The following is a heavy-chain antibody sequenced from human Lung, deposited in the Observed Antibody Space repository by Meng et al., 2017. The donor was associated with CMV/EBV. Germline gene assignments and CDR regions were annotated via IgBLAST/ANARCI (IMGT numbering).Heavy chain of an antibody. CDR3: ARVFGDITGYVFDY. V-gene: IGHV6-1*01. CDR2: TYYKSKWNH. Sequence: LXXAISGDIVSSNSATWNWIRQSPSRGLEWLGRTYYKSKWNHDYAVSVKSRISFNPDTSKNQFSLQLSSVTPEDTAVYYCARVFGDITGYVFDYWXQGTLVTVSS. CDR1: GDIVSSNSAT. J-gene: IGHJ4*02. D-gene: IGHD3-22*01.